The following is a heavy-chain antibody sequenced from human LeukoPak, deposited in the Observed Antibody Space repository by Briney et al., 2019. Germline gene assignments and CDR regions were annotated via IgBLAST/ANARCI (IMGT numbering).Heavy chain of an antibody. CDR3: ARDSPFDP. CDR1: GESFVGYF. CDR2: IYHSGST. V-gene: IGHV4-38-2*02. Sequence: SETLSLTCAVYGESFVGYFWSWIRQPPGKGLEWIGSIYHSGSTYYNPSLKSRVTISVDTSKNQFSLKLSSVTAADTAVYYCARDSPFDPWGQGTLVTVSS. J-gene: IGHJ5*02.